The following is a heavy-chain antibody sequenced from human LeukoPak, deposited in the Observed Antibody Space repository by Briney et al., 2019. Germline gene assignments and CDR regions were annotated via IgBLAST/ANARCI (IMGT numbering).Heavy chain of an antibody. Sequence: NPSETLSLTCTVSGGSISSYYWSWIRQPPGKGLEWIGYIYYSGSTNYNPSLKSRVTISVDTSKNQFSLKLSPVTAADTAVYYCARAYCGGDCSFDYWGQGTLVTVSS. CDR3: ARAYCGGDCSFDY. D-gene: IGHD2-21*02. J-gene: IGHJ4*02. CDR1: GGSISSYY. V-gene: IGHV4-59*01. CDR2: IYYSGST.